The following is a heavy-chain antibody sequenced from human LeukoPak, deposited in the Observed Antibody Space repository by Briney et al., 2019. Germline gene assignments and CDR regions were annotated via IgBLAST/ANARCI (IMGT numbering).Heavy chain of an antibody. J-gene: IGHJ6*02. Sequence: ASVKVSCKASGGTFSSYAISWVRQAPGQGLEWMGGIIPIFGTANYAQKFQGRVTITADVSTSTAYMELSSLRSEDTAVYYCARETNYDFWSGYYPYYYYYGMDVWGQGTTVTVSS. CDR1: GGTFSSYA. D-gene: IGHD3-3*01. V-gene: IGHV1-69*13. CDR2: IIPIFGTA. CDR3: ARETNYDFWSGYYPYYYYYGMDV.